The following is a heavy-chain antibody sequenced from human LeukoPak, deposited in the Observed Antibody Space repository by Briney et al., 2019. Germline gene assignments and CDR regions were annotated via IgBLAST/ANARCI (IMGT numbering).Heavy chain of an antibody. D-gene: IGHD6-19*01. V-gene: IGHV3-33*01. CDR1: RFTFSSYV. Sequence: GGSLRLSCAASRFTFSSYVMHWVRQAPGKGLEWVAVIWYDGSNKYYADSVKGRFTISRDNSKNTLYLQMNSLRAEDTAVYYCARDLGSGWDLDYWGQGTLVTVSS. CDR2: IWYDGSNK. J-gene: IGHJ4*02. CDR3: ARDLGSGWDLDY.